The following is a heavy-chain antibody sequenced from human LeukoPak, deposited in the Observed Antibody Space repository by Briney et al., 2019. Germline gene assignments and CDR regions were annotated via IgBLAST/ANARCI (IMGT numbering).Heavy chain of an antibody. Sequence: ETLSLTCTVSGDSISTYYWSWIRQAPGKGLEWIGYIYNRGSTKYNPSLSSRGTISVDMSKNQFSLRLRSVTAADTAMYYCARVKGQVGIYYMDVWGKGTTVTVSS. CDR3: ARVKGQVGIYYMDV. CDR1: GDSISTYY. CDR2: IYNRGST. V-gene: IGHV4-59*01. J-gene: IGHJ6*03.